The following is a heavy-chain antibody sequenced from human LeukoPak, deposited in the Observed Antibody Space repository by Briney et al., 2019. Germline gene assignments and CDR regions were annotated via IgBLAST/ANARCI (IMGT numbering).Heavy chain of an antibody. CDR2: IYYSGST. J-gene: IGHJ5*02. Sequence: SETLSLTCTVSGGSISSSSYYWGWIRQPPGKGLEWIGSIYYSGSTYYNPSLKSRVTISVDTSKNQFSLKLSSVTAADTAVYYCARPDYGGDPFDPWGQGTLVTVSS. D-gene: IGHD4-23*01. CDR1: GGSISSSSYY. V-gene: IGHV4-39*07. CDR3: ARPDYGGDPFDP.